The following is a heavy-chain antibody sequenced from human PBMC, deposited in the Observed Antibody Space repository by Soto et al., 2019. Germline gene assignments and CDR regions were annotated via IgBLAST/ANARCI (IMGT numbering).Heavy chain of an antibody. Sequence: PGESLKISCKGSGYSFTSYWIGWVRQMPGKGLEWMGIIYPGDSDTRYSPSFQGQVTISADKSISTAYLQWSSLKASDTAMYYCASALLTAQHNDYSSSYYFDYWGQVTLVTVSS. CDR3: ASALLTAQHNDYSSSYYFDY. D-gene: IGHD4-4*01. CDR1: GYSFTSYW. V-gene: IGHV5-51*01. J-gene: IGHJ4*02. CDR2: IYPGDSDT.